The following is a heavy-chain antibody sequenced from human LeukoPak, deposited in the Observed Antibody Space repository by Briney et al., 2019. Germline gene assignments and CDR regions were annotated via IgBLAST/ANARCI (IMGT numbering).Heavy chain of an antibody. J-gene: IGHJ6*02. CDR3: ARDGHLPWFGEFSPKWNYYGMDV. CDR1: GLIFSDSA. Sequence: PGGSLRLSCAASGLIFSDSAMHWVRQASGKGLEWVGRIRSKTNRYATAYAASVKGRFTISRDDSKNTAYLQMNSLRAEDTAVYYCARDGHLPWFGEFSPKWNYYGMDVWGQGTTVTVSS. CDR2: IRSKTNRYAT. V-gene: IGHV3-73*01. D-gene: IGHD3-10*01.